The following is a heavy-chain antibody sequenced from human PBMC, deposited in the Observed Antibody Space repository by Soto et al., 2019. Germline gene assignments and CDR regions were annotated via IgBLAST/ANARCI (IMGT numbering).Heavy chain of an antibody. Sequence: ASVKVSCTASGYRFTGYYMRWVRQAPGQGLVWMGWINPNSGGTNYAQKFQGWVTMTRDTSISTAYMELSRLRSDDTAVYYCARDDTAMVDEYYYYYGMDVWGQGTTVTVSS. J-gene: IGHJ6*02. CDR2: INPNSGGT. V-gene: IGHV1-2*04. CDR3: ARDDTAMVDEYYYYYGMDV. CDR1: GYRFTGYY. D-gene: IGHD5-18*01.